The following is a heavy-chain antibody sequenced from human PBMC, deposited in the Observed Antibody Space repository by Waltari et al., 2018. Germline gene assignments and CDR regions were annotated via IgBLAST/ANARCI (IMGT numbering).Heavy chain of an antibody. Sequence: EVQLLESGGGLVQPGGSLRLSCTASGFTFSNYAMSWVRQAPGKGLEWVSGISGSGGDTYYAASVKGRFTISRDNSKNTLSLQMNSLRADDTAVYYCSGCISGTVGSDYWGQGTLVTVSS. CDR1: GFTFSNYA. V-gene: IGHV3-23*01. J-gene: IGHJ4*02. D-gene: IGHD1-7*01. CDR3: SGCISGTVGSDY. CDR2: ISGSGGDT.